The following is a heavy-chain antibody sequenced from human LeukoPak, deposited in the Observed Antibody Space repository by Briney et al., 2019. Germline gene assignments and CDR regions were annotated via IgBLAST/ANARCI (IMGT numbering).Heavy chain of an antibody. Sequence: SVKVSCKASGGTFSSYAISWVRQAPGQGLEWMGRIIPIFGTANYAQKFQGRVTITTDGSTSTAYMELSSLRSGDTAVYYCARDRHYYGSGSYYLGGYYFDYWGQGTLVTVSS. CDR3: ARDRHYYGSGSYYLGGYYFDY. D-gene: IGHD3-10*01. CDR2: IIPIFGTA. CDR1: GGTFSSYA. J-gene: IGHJ4*02. V-gene: IGHV1-69*05.